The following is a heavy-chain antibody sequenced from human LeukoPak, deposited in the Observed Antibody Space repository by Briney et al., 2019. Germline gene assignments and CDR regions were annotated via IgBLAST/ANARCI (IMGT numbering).Heavy chain of an antibody. CDR3: ARGGSYLSAFNI. D-gene: IGHD1-26*01. V-gene: IGHV3-53*01. CDR1: GFTVSSNY. CDR2: IYSGGST. J-gene: IGHJ3*02. Sequence: GGSLRLPCAASGFTVSSNYMSWVRQAPGKGLEWVSIIYSGGSTFYADSVKGRFTISRDNSKNTLYLQMSSLRAEDTAVYYCARGGSYLSAFNIWGQGTMVTVSS.